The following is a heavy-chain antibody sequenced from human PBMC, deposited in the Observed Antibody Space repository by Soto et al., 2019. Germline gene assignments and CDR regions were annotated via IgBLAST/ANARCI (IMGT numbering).Heavy chain of an antibody. J-gene: IGHJ4*02. D-gene: IGHD2-15*01. Sequence: AASVKVSCKASGYTFTSYAMHWVRQAPGQRLEWMGWINAGNGNTKYSQKFQGRVTITRDTSASTAYMELSSLRSEDTAVYYCARVPGCSGGSCYSSLFDYWGQGTQVTVSS. CDR1: GYTFTSYA. CDR2: INAGNGNT. CDR3: ARVPGCSGGSCYSSLFDY. V-gene: IGHV1-3*01.